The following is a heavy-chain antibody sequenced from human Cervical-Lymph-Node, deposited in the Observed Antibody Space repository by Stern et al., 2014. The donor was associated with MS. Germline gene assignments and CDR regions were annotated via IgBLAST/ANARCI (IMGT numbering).Heavy chain of an antibody. CDR3: AKDRTAGNRYGYGYIH. CDR2: ISGSAIST. V-gene: IGHV3-23*04. D-gene: IGHD5-18*01. CDR1: GFTFSSYA. Sequence: EVQLVESGGGLVQPGGSLRLSCAGSGFTFSSYAMSWVRQAPGKGLEWVSGISGSAISTYYADFVKGRFTISRDNSKNTLYLQMSSLRAEDTAEYYCAKDRTAGNRYGYGYIHWGQGTLVTVSS. J-gene: IGHJ4*02.